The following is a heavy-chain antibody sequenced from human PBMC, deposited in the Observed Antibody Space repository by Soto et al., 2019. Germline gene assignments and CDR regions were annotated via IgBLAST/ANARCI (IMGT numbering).Heavy chain of an antibody. Sequence: SETLSLTSTVSDGTISSFYCSWIRKPPGKGLGWSGYIYYSGSTNYNPSLKSRVTVSVATSKHQFSLKLSSVTAADTAVYYCARRGYDILTGYSYYYMDVWGKGTTVTVSS. J-gene: IGHJ6*03. CDR2: IYYSGST. V-gene: IGHV4-59*08. CDR3: ARRGYDILTGYSYYYMDV. D-gene: IGHD3-9*01. CDR1: DGTISSFY.